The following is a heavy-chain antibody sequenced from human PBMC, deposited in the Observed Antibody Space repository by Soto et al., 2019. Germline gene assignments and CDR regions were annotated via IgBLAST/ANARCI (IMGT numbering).Heavy chain of an antibody. Sequence: VGSLRLSCAASGFTFTSYAMSWVRQAPGKGLGWVSIISGSAGRAYYTDSVQGRFTISRDNSKNTLSLQMDSLSAEDTAVYYCAKVTSARVFYFGLDVWGQGTTVTVSS. CDR2: ISGSAGRA. J-gene: IGHJ6*02. CDR3: AKVTSARVFYFGLDV. V-gene: IGHV3-23*01. D-gene: IGHD2-2*01. CDR1: GFTFTSYA.